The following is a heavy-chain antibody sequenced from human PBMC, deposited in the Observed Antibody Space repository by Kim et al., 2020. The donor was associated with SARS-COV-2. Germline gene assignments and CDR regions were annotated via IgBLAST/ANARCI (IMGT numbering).Heavy chain of an antibody. Sequence: ASVKVSCKASGYTFTGYYIHWVRQAPGQGLELMGWINPNSGDTNFPQKFQGRVTMTRDTSISTTYMDLSRLRSDDTAVYYCASTDYDFWSGSYWTWGQGT. CDR2: INPNSGDT. V-gene: IGHV1-2*02. CDR1: GYTFTGYY. D-gene: IGHD3-3*01. J-gene: IGHJ5*02. CDR3: ASTDYDFWSGSYWT.